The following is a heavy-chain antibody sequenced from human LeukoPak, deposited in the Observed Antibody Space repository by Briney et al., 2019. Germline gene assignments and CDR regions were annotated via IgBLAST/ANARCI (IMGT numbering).Heavy chain of an antibody. J-gene: IGHJ4*02. CDR2: IYYSGST. CDR3: TRKQWLAPFDY. Sequence: SETLSLTCTVSGGSIRSSTYYWGWIRQPPGKGLEWIGSIYYSGSTYYNPSLKSRVTISVDTSKNQFSLKLSSVTAADTAVYYCTRKQWLAPFDYWGQGTLVTVSS. CDR1: GGSIRSSTYY. V-gene: IGHV4-39*01. D-gene: IGHD6-19*01.